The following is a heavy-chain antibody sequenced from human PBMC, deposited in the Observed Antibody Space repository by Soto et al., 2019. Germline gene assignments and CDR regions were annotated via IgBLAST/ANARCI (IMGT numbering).Heavy chain of an antibody. Sequence: ASVKVSCKASGYIFREYAMHWVRQAPGQRPEWMGWLNVGNGESKYSQKFQGRVTLTTDTSATTAYMELSGLMSEDTAVYYCARDGWVTTRHFAFWGQGTMVTVSS. V-gene: IGHV1-3*01. D-gene: IGHD4-17*01. CDR3: ARDGWVTTRHFAF. CDR1: GYIFREYA. J-gene: IGHJ3*01. CDR2: LNVGNGES.